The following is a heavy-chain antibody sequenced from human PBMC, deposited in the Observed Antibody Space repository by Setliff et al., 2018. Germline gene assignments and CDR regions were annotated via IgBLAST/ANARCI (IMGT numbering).Heavy chain of an antibody. D-gene: IGHD1-20*01. V-gene: IGHV3-53*01. J-gene: IGHJ4*02. CDR1: GFTFRDYS. CDR2: VDQASNT. Sequence: TGGSLRLSCATSGFTFRDYSLTWVRQAPGKGLEWVSGVDQASNTYYPDSMKGRFTISRDNSRNTISLQINDLRAEDTATYYCAKDRVNDGIWDFDSWGQGLLVTVSS. CDR3: AKDRVNDGIWDFDS.